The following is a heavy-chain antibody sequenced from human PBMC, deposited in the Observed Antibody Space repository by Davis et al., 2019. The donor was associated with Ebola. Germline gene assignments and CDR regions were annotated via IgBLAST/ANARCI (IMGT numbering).Heavy chain of an antibody. J-gene: IGHJ3*02. V-gene: IGHV4-39*01. CDR2: IYYSGST. Sequence: PSETLSLTCTVSGGSISSSSYYWGWIRQPPGKGLEWIGSIYYSGSTYYSPSLRGRVTTSVDTSKNQFFLKLTSMTAADTAMFYCARHSADSSGSEALDIWGQGTMVTVSS. CDR1: GGSISSSSYY. D-gene: IGHD3-22*01. CDR3: ARHSADSSGSEALDI.